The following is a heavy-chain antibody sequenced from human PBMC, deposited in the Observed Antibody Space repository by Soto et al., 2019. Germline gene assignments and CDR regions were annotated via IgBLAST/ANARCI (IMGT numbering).Heavy chain of an antibody. J-gene: IGHJ6*02. Sequence: GASVKVSCKASGYTFTSYAMHWVRQAPGQRLEWMGWINAGNGNTKYSQKFQGRVTITRDTSASTAYMELSSLRSEDTAVYYCARGYYYDSSGYNYYYYYGMDVWGQGTTVTSP. V-gene: IGHV1-3*01. D-gene: IGHD3-22*01. CDR1: GYTFTSYA. CDR3: ARGYYYDSSGYNYYYYYGMDV. CDR2: INAGNGNT.